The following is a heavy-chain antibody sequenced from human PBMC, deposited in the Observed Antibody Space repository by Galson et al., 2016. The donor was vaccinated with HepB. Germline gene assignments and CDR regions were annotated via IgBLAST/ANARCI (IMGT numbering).Heavy chain of an antibody. J-gene: IGHJ4*02. CDR3: AGGDWNYGFDY. V-gene: IGHV4-38-2*02. D-gene: IGHD1-7*01. CDR2: IYHSGNT. Sequence: ETLSLTCTVSGYSISSGYYWGWIRQPPGKGPEWIGSIYHSGNTYYNPSLKSRVTISVDTSKNQFSLKLSSVTAADTAVYYCAGGDWNYGFDYWGQGTLVTVSS. CDR1: GYSISSGYY.